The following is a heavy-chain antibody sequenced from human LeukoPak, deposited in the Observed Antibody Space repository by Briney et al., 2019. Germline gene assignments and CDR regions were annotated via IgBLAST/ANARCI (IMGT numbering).Heavy chain of an antibody. D-gene: IGHD3-22*01. CDR1: GFTFSSYN. V-gene: IGHV3-48*01. Sequence: PGGSLRLSCAASGFTFSSYNMNWVRQAPGKGLEWVSYISGSSSIIYYADSVKGRLTISRDNAKNSLYLQMNSLRVEDTAVYYCARDPRLYYYDSSGSDCWGQGTLLIVSS. J-gene: IGHJ4*02. CDR3: ARDPRLYYYDSSGSDC. CDR2: ISGSSSII.